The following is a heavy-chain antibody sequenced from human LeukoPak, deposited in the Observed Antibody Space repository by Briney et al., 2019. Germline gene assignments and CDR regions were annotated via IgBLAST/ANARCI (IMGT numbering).Heavy chain of an antibody. CDR3: ASSIAAAGHDY. Sequence: SETLSLTCAVYGGSFSGYYWSWIRQPPGKGLEWIGEINHSGSTSYNPSLKSRVTISVDTSKNQFSLKLSSVTAADTAVYYCASSIAAAGHDYWGQGTLVTVSS. V-gene: IGHV4-34*01. CDR2: INHSGST. D-gene: IGHD6-13*01. CDR1: GGSFSGYY. J-gene: IGHJ4*02.